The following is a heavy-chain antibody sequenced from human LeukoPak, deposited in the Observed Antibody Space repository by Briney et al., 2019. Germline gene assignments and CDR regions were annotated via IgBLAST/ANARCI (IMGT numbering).Heavy chain of an antibody. CDR2: ISHGGSTE. V-gene: IGHV3-30*18. Sequence: GGSLRLSCAASGFIFSNYAMHWVRQAPGKGLEWVAVISHGGSTESYAYSVKGRFTISRDNSKNTLYLQMNSLRAEDTAVYYCAKDWVAGMPPNDAFDIWGQGTMVTVSS. D-gene: IGHD6-19*01. CDR1: GFIFSNYA. CDR3: AKDWVAGMPPNDAFDI. J-gene: IGHJ3*02.